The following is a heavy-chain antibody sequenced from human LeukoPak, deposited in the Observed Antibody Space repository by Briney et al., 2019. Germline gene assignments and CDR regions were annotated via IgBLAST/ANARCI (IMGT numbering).Heavy chain of an antibody. CDR3: ASQLSRELVLYYFQH. J-gene: IGHJ1*01. CDR1: GYSISSGYY. CDR2: IYHSGST. D-gene: IGHD1-7*01. V-gene: IGHV4-38-2*02. Sequence: SETLSLTCTVSGYSISSGYYWGWIRQPPGKGLEWIGSIYHSGSTYYSPSLKSRVTISVDTSKNQFSLKLSSVTAADTAVYYCASQLSRELVLYYFQHWGQGTLVTVSS.